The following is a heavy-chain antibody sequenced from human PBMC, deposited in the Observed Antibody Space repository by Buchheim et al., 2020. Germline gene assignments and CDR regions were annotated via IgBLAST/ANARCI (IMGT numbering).Heavy chain of an antibody. D-gene: IGHD2-8*01. CDR1: GGSISNYK. Sequence: QVHLQESGPGLVKPSETLSLMCAVSGGSISNYKWAWIRQPPGKGLEWIGYISYFMGSNYNPSLQSRVTISGDTSKNQFSLKLTSVTAADTAVYYCAREWSSFDYWGQGTL. CDR3: AREWSSFDY. CDR2: ISYFMGS. J-gene: IGHJ4*02. V-gene: IGHV4-59*01.